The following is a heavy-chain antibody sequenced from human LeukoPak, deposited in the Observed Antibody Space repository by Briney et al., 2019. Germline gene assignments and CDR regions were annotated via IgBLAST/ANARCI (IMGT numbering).Heavy chain of an antibody. D-gene: IGHD1-26*01. CDR1: GFSFSSYG. Sequence: GGSLILSCVASGFSFSSYGMHWVRQAPGKGLEWVAFIRYDGSNKNYPDSVKGRFTISRDDSKNTLNLQMNSLRAEDTAVYYCVKGQGAAYYYYYMDVWGKGTTVIVSS. J-gene: IGHJ6*03. V-gene: IGHV3-30*02. CDR3: VKGQGAAYYYYYMDV. CDR2: IRYDGSNK.